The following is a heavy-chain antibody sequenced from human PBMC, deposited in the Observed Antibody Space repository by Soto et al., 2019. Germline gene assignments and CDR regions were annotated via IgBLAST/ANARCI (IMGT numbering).Heavy chain of an antibody. D-gene: IGHD1-20*01. CDR1: GFTFSSYA. Sequence: PGGSLRLSCAASGFTFSSYAMTWVRQAPGKGLGWVSTISGTGGNTYYADSVKGRFTISRDNSKNTVYLQMNSLRAEDTAVYYCVKAVYLLDFDYWGQGTPVTVSS. V-gene: IGHV3-23*01. CDR3: VKAVYLLDFDY. J-gene: IGHJ4*02. CDR2: ISGTGGNT.